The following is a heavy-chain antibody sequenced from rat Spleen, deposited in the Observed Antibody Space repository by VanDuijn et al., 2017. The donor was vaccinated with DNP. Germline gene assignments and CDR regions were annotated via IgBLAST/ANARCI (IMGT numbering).Heavy chain of an antibody. V-gene: IGHV5S13*01. CDR3: ATQGNSGYFDY. Sequence: EVQLVESGGGLVQPGRSLKLSCAASGFTFSNYGMAWVRQAPTKGLEWVASISTGGGKTYYRDSISRDNAKNTQYLQMDSLRSEDTATYYCATQGNSGYFDYWGQGVMVTVSS. CDR1: GFTFSNYG. CDR2: ISTGGGKT. J-gene: IGHJ2*01. D-gene: IGHD4-3*01.